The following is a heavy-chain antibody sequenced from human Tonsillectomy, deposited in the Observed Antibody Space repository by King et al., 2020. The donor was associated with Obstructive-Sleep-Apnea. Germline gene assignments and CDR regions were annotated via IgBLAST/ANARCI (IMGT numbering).Heavy chain of an antibody. CDR2: IFSNDEK. CDR3: ARIPGYSSSWFLYYYGMDV. V-gene: IGHV2-26*01. D-gene: IGHD6-13*01. CDR1: GFSLSNARMG. J-gene: IGHJ6*02. Sequence: TLKESGPVLVKPTETLTLTCTVSGFSLSNARMGVSWIRQPPGKALEWLAHIFSNDEKSYSTSLKSRLTISKDTSKSQVVLTMTNMDPVDTATYYCARIPGYSSSWFLYYYGMDVWGQGTTVTVSS.